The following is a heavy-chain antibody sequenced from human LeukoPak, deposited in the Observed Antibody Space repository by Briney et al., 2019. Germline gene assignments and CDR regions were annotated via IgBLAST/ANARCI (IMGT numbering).Heavy chain of an antibody. J-gene: IGHJ4*02. V-gene: IGHV5-51*01. CDR2: IYLGDSDT. Sequence: KNGESLKISCKGSGYSFTTYGIDWVRQTPGKGLEWMGIIYLGDSDTRYSPSFQGQVTISGDKSINTAYVHWSNLKASDTAMYYCARRACSGDSCLDYWGQGTLVTVSS. D-gene: IGHD2-15*01. CDR3: ARRACSGDSCLDY. CDR1: GYSFTTYG.